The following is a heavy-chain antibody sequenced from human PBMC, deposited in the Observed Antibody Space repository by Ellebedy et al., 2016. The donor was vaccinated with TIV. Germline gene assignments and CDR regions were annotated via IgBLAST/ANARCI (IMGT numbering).Heavy chain of an antibody. Sequence: AASVKVSCKASGYTFTNYYIYWVRQPPGQGLEWLGIIIPSGGSTGYAQKFQGRVTMTRDTSTSTVYMELSSLRSEDTAVYYCARESQRDTSSWSHVDYWGQGTLVTVSS. D-gene: IGHD6-13*01. CDR3: ARESQRDTSSWSHVDY. CDR2: IIPSGGST. V-gene: IGHV1-46*01. J-gene: IGHJ4*02. CDR1: GYTFTNYY.